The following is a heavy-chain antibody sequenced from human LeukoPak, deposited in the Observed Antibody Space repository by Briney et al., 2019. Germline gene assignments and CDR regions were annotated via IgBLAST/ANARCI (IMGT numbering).Heavy chain of an antibody. J-gene: IGHJ6*03. Sequence: GESLRLSCAASGFTFSSYNINWVRQAPGKGLEWVSSISSSSSYIYYADSVKGRFTISRDNAKNSLYLQMNSLRAEDTAVYYCARDLVYYYYMDVWGKGTTVTVSS. CDR1: GFTFSSYN. V-gene: IGHV3-21*01. CDR2: ISSSSSYI. D-gene: IGHD2-8*02. CDR3: ARDLVYYYYMDV.